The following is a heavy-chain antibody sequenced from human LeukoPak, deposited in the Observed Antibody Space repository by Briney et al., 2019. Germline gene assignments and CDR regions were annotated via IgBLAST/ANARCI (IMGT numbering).Heavy chain of an antibody. V-gene: IGHV3-21*01. J-gene: IGHJ4*03. D-gene: IGHD2-15*01. CDR2: ISSSSSYI. CDR3: AREDCSGGSCYGDY. CDR1: GFTFTSYA. Sequence: GGSLRLSCAASGFTFTSYAMGWVRQVPGKGLEWVSSISSSSSYIYYADSVKGPFTISRDNARNSLYLQMNSLRAEDTAVYYCAREDCSGGSCYGDYWGNGPIVSVSS.